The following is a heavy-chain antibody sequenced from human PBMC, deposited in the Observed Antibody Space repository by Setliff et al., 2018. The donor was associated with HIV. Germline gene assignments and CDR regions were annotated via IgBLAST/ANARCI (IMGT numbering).Heavy chain of an antibody. D-gene: IGHD1-26*01. CDR2: IIPMFGTR. J-gene: IGHJ3*02. CDR1: GGTFSSYA. CDR3: ARGQSQGYAYSGSYGAFDI. V-gene: IGHV1-69*05. Sequence: PSVKVSCKASGGTFSSYAINWVRQAPGQGLEWMGGIIPMFGTRNYAQKFQGRVTITTDESTSTAYMELGSLRSEDTALYYCARGQSQGYAYSGSYGAFDIWGQGTMVTVS.